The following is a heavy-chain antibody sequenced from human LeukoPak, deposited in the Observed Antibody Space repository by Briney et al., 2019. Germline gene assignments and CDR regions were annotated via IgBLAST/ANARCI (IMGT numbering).Heavy chain of an antibody. CDR1: GYTLTELS. CDR2: FDPEDGET. J-gene: IGHJ3*02. CDR3: ATYDCSSTSCYPGAFDI. D-gene: IGHD2-2*01. V-gene: IGHV1-24*01. Sequence: ASVKVSCKVSGYTLTELSMHWVRQAPGKGLEWMGGFDPEDGETIYAQKFQGRVTMTEDTSTDTAYMELSSLRSEGTAVYYCATYDCSSTSCYPGAFDIWGQGTMVTVSS.